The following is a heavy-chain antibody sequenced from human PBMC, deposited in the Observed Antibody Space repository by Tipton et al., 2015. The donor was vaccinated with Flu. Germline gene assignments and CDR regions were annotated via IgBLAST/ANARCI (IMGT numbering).Heavy chain of an antibody. D-gene: IGHD4-23*01. J-gene: IGHJ4*02. CDR1: GGSISSYY. CDR3: ARDSRRVNYFDY. V-gene: IGHV4-59*01. Sequence: LRLSCTVSGGSISSYYWSWIRQPPGKGLEWIGYIYYSGSTNYNPSLKSRVTISVDTSKNQFSLKLSSVTAADTAVYYCARDSRRVNYFDYWGQGTLVTVSS. CDR2: IYYSGST.